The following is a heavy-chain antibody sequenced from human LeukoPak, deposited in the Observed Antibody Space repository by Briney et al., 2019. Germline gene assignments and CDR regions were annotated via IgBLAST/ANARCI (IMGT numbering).Heavy chain of an antibody. Sequence: SETLSLTCTVSGGSISSYYWSWIRQPPGKGLEWIGFIYYSGSTNYNPSLKSRVTISVDTSNNQFPLKLSSVTAADTAVYYCATARRFIAAPGTYYFDYWGQGTLVTVSS. J-gene: IGHJ4*02. CDR1: GGSISSYY. D-gene: IGHD6-13*01. CDR2: IYYSGST. CDR3: ATARRFIAAPGTYYFDY. V-gene: IGHV4-59*01.